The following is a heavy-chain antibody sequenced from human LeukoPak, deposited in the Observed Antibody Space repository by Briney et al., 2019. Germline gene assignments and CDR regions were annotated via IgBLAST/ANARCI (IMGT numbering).Heavy chain of an antibody. J-gene: IGHJ4*02. CDR3: ARSRVPAAMVDY. Sequence: MASETLSLTCTVSGGSISSSSYYWGWIRQPPGNGMEWIESIYYSGSTYYTPSLKSRVTISVDTSKNQFSLKLSSVTAADTAVYYCARSRVPAAMVDYWGQGTLVTVSS. CDR1: GGSISSSSYY. D-gene: IGHD2-2*01. V-gene: IGHV4-39*07. CDR2: IYYSGST.